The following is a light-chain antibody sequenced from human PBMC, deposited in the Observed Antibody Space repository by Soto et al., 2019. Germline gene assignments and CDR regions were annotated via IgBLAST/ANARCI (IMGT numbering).Light chain of an antibody. J-gene: IGKJ4*01. V-gene: IGKV3-15*01. CDR2: GAS. CDR3: QQYNNWPLT. CDR1: QSVAGD. Sequence: EIVLTQSPVTLSVSPGEGATLSCRASQSVAGDLAWSQQTPGQVPRLLIYGASTRATGVPARFRGSGSGTDFTLSISSLESGDLAVYYCQQYNNWPLTFGGGTNVEIK.